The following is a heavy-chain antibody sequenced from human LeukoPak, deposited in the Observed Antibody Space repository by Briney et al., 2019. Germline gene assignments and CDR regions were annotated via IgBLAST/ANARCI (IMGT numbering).Heavy chain of an antibody. CDR1: GYTFTSYG. Sequence: GASVKVSCKASGYTFTSYGISWVRQAPGQGLEWMGWISAYNGNTNYAQKLQGRVTMTTDTSTSTAYMELRSLRSDDTAVYYCARTHYDFWSGYYRPDYYYYMDVWGKGTTVTVSS. D-gene: IGHD3-3*01. V-gene: IGHV1-18*01. CDR2: ISAYNGNT. CDR3: ARTHYDFWSGYYRPDYYYYMDV. J-gene: IGHJ6*03.